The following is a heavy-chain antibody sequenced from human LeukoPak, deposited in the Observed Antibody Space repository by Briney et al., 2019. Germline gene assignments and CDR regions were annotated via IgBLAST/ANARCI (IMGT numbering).Heavy chain of an antibody. V-gene: IGHV4-59*01. J-gene: IGHJ4*02. CDR2: IYYSGST. CDR3: ARFKGTGYPS. CDR1: GGPISSYY. D-gene: IGHD3/OR15-3a*01. Sequence: SETLSLTCTVSGGPISSYYWSWIRQPPGKGLEWIGYIYYSGSTNYNPSLKSRVTISVDTSKNQFSLKLSSVTAADTAVYYCARFKGTGYPSWGQGTLVTVSS.